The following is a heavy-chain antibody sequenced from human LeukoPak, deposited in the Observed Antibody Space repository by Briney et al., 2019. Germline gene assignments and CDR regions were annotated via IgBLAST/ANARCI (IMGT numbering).Heavy chain of an antibody. D-gene: IGHD5-12*01. J-gene: IGHJ4*02. CDR2: IYYSGST. CDR3: ARLRGYYYDY. V-gene: IGHV4-59*08. Sequence: SETLSLTCTVSGGSISSYYWSWIRQPPGKGLEWIGNIYYSGSTNYNPSLKSRVTITVDTSKNQFSLKLSSVTAADTAVYYCARLRGYYYDYWGQGTQVTVSS. CDR1: GGSISSYY.